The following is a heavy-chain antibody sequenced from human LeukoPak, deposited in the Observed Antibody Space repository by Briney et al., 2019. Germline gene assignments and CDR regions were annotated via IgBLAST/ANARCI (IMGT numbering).Heavy chain of an antibody. CDR2: IYYTGGT. D-gene: IGHD1-1*01. J-gene: IGHJ5*02. CDR1: GGSISSYY. Sequence: SETLSLTCTVSGGSISSYYWSWIRQPPGKGLEWGGYIYYTGGTNYNPSLKSRVTMSIDTSKNQFSLGLSAVTAADTAVYYCARHGTSGTNLNWFDPWGQGTLVTVSS. V-gene: IGHV4-59*01. CDR3: ARHGTSGTNLNWFDP.